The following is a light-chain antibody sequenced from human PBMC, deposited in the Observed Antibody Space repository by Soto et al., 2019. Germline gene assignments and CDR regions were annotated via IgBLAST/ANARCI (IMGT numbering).Light chain of an antibody. Sequence: DIQMTQSPSSLSASVGDRVTITCRASQSISSYLNWYQQKPGKAPKLLIYAASSLQSGVPSRFSGSGSGTDFPLTISSLQPEDFATYYCQQSYSTPQGAITFGQGTRLEIK. V-gene: IGKV1-39*01. CDR3: QQSYSTPQGAIT. CDR1: QSISSY. J-gene: IGKJ5*01. CDR2: AAS.